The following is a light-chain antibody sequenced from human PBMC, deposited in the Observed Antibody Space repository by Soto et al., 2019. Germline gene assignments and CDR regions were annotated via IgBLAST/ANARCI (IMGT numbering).Light chain of an antibody. J-gene: IGKJ2*01. V-gene: IGKV1-39*01. CDR1: QSISTF. CDR3: QQSYSAPHT. Sequence: DIQMTQSPSSLSASIGDRVTITCRPSQSISTFLNWYQQKPGKAPKLLIYSASTLHSGVPSRFSGSRSGTDFTLPISSLQPEDFATYYCQQSYSAPHTFGQGTELGI. CDR2: SAS.